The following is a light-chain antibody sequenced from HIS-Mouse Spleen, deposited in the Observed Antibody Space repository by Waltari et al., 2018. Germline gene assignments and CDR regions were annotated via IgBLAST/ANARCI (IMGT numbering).Light chain of an antibody. CDR3: CSYAGSYTWV. CDR1: SSDVGGYNY. CDR2: DVS. Sequence: QSALTQPRSVSVSPGQSVTISCTGTSSDVGGYNYVSWYQQHPGNAPKLMIYDVSKRPSGGPDRFSGSKSGNTASLTISGLQAEDEADYYCCSYAGSYTWVFGGGTKLTVL. J-gene: IGLJ3*02. V-gene: IGLV2-11*01.